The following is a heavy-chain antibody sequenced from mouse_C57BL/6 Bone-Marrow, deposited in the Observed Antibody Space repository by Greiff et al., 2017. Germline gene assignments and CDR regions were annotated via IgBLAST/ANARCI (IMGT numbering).Heavy chain of an antibody. D-gene: IGHD2-12*01. CDR2: INPYNGGT. V-gene: IGHV1-19*01. J-gene: IGHJ4*01. Sequence: VQLQQSGPVLVKPGASVKMSCKASGYTFTDYYMNWVKQSHGKSLEWIGVINPYNGGTSYNQKFKGKATLTVDKSSSTAYMELNSLTSEDSAFYYCAGNSYDGNAMDYWGQGTSVTVSS. CDR1: GYTFTDYY. CDR3: AGNSYDGNAMDY.